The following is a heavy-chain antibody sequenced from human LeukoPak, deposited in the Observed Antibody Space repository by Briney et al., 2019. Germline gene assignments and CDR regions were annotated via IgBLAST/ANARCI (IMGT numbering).Heavy chain of an antibody. D-gene: IGHD2-15*01. J-gene: IGHJ5*02. CDR3: ARGRVVVVVAATRVWFDP. CDR1: GGSFSGYY. Sequence: PSETLSLTCAVYGGSFSGYYWSWIRQPPGKGLEWIGEINHSGSTNYNPSLKSRVTISVDTSKNQFSQKLSSVTAADTAVYYCARGRVVVVVAATRVWFDPWGQGTLVTVSS. V-gene: IGHV4-34*01. CDR2: INHSGST.